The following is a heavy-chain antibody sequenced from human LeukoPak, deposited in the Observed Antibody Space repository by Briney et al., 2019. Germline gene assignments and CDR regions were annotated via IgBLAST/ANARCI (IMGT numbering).Heavy chain of an antibody. Sequence: SETLPLTCAVYGGSFSGYYWSWIRQPPGKGLEWIGEINHSGSTNYNPSLKSRVTISVDTSKNQFSLKLSSVTAADTAVYYCAREDVSTPAAFDIWGQGTMVTVSS. CDR1: GGSFSGYY. CDR3: AREDVSTPAAFDI. J-gene: IGHJ3*02. V-gene: IGHV4-34*01. CDR2: INHSGST.